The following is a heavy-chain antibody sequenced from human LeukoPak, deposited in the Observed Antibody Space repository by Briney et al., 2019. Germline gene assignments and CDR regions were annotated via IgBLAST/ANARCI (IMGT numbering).Heavy chain of an antibody. V-gene: IGHV3-21*01. D-gene: IGHD3-22*01. J-gene: IGHJ5*02. CDR2: ITTTFYT. CDR3: VRGALYDSSGYYWFDP. Sequence: GGSLRLSCAASGFTFSSYSFNWVRQVPGKGLEWVSSITTTFYTYCTDSVKGRFTISRDNAKDSVYLQMNSLRAEDTAVYYCVRGALYDSSGYYWFDPWGQGTLVTVSS. CDR1: GFTFSSYS.